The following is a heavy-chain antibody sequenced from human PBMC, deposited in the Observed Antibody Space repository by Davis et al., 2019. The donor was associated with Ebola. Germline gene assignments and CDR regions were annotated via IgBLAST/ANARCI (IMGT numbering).Heavy chain of an antibody. CDR2: ISYDGSNK. V-gene: IGHV3-30-3*01. D-gene: IGHD4-17*01. CDR3: ASGLYGDYSDGY. CDR1: GFTFSSSA. Sequence: GESLKISCAASGFTFSSSAMHWVRQAPGKGLEWVAFISYDGSNKYYADSVKGRFTISRDNSKNTLYLQMNSLRVEDTAAYNCASGLYGDYSDGYWGQGTLVTVSS. J-gene: IGHJ4*02.